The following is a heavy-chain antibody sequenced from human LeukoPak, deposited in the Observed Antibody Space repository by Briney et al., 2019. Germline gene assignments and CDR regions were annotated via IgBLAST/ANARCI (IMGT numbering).Heavy chain of an antibody. CDR1: GGSFSGYY. CDR2: INHSGST. V-gene: IGHV4-34*01. CDR3: ARGSDTAAGLY. D-gene: IGHD6-13*01. J-gene: IGHJ4*02. Sequence: NTSETLSLTCAVYGGSFSGYYWSWIRQPPGKGLEWIGEINHSGSTNYNPSLKSRVSISVDSSKNQFSLKVSSVTAADTAVYYCARGSDTAAGLYWGQGTVVTVSS.